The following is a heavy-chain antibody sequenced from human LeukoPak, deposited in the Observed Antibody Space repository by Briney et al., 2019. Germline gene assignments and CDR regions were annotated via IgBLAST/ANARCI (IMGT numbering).Heavy chain of an antibody. CDR2: IIPIFGTA. CDR3: ARGSSDTAMAPFDY. D-gene: IGHD5-18*01. J-gene: IGHJ4*02. CDR1: GGTFSSYA. V-gene: IGHV1-69*05. Sequence: ASVKVSCKASGGTFSSYAISWARQAPGQGLEWMGGIIPIFGTANYAQKFQGRVTITTDESTSTAYMELSSLRSEDTAVYYCARGSSDTAMAPFDYWGQGTLVTVSS.